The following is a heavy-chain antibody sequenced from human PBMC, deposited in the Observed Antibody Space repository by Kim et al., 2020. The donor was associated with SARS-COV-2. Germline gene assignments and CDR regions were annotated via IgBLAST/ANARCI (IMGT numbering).Heavy chain of an antibody. D-gene: IGHD2-15*01. CDR3: ARDSGYCSGGSCYPSAFDI. V-gene: IGHV3-33*01. CDR2: IWYDGSNK. CDR1: GFTFSSYG. Sequence: GGSLRLSCAASGFTFSSYGMHWVRQAPGKGLEWVAVIWYDGSNKYYADSVKGRFTISRDNSKNTLYLQMNSLRAEDTAVYYCARDSGYCSGGSCYPSAFDIWGQGTMVTVSS. J-gene: IGHJ3*02.